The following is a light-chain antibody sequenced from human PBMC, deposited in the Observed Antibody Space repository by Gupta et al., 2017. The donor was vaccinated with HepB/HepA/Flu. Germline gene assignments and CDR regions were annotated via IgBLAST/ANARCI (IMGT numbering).Light chain of an antibody. CDR2: WAS. CDR3: QQNYTGPIT. J-gene: IGKJ5*01. V-gene: IGKV4-1*01. CDR1: QTVLNGSTNKNH. Sequence: DIVMTQSPDSLAVSLGERATNTCRSSQTVLNGSTNKNHLAWYQQKGGQPPKLLIYWASTRESGVPERFSGSGSVTDFTLTIISLQAEDVALYYCQQNYTGPITFGQGTRLEIK.